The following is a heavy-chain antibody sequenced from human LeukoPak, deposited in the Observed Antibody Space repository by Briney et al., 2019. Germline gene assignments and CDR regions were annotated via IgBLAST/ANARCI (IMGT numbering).Heavy chain of an antibody. CDR1: GYTFTSYG. J-gene: IGHJ5*02. D-gene: IGHD3-3*01. V-gene: IGHV1-18*01. Sequence: ASVKVSCKASGYTFTSYGISWVRQAPGQGLEWMGWISAYNGNTNYAQKLQGRVTMTTDTSTSTAYMELRSLRSDDTAVYYCARVLTYYDFWSGFNWFDPWGQVTLVTVSS. CDR3: ARVLTYYDFWSGFNWFDP. CDR2: ISAYNGNT.